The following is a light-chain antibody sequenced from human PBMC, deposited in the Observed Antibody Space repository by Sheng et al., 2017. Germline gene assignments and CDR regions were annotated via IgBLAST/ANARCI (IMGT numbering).Light chain of an antibody. J-gene: IGKJ3*01. CDR3: QQVNRYPFS. CDR1: QDISNY. Sequence: DIQMTQSPSSLSASVGDRVTITCQASQDISNYLNWYQQKPGKAPKLLIYAASSLQSGVPSRFSGSGSGTDFTLTISSLQPDDFATYYCQQVNRYPFSFGPGTKVDVK. V-gene: IGKV1-9*01. CDR2: AAS.